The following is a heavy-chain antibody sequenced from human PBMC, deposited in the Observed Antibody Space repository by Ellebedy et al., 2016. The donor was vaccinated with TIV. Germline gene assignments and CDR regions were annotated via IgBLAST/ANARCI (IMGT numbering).Heavy chain of an antibody. CDR3: ARSPPPRTGTLDY. CDR2: IYHSGST. D-gene: IGHD1-1*01. CDR1: GGSISSSHW. Sequence: MPSETLSLTCAVSGGSISSSHWWSWVRQPPGKGLEWIGEIYHSGSTNYNPSLKSRVTISVDKSKNQFSLKLSSVTAADTAVYYCARSPPPRTGTLDYWGQGTLVTVSS. V-gene: IGHV4-4*02. J-gene: IGHJ4*02.